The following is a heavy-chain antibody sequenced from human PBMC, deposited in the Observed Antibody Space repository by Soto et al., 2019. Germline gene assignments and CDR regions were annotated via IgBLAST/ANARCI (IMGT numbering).Heavy chain of an antibody. Sequence: GGFLRLSCAASGFTFSSYAMHWVRQAPGKGLEWVAVIWYDGSNQYYADSVKGRITISRDNSKNTLYLQMNSLRAEDTAVYYCAGGYSYSPGVYFDYWGQGALVTVSS. V-gene: IGHV3-33*08. D-gene: IGHD5-18*01. J-gene: IGHJ4*02. CDR2: IWYDGSNQ. CDR1: GFTFSSYA. CDR3: AGGYSYSPGVYFDY.